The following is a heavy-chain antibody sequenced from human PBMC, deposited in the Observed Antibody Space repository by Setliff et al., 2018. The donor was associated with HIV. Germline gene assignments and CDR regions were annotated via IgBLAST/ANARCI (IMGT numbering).Heavy chain of an antibody. V-gene: IGHV4-39*01. CDR3: ARVGLMWLDPY. D-gene: IGHD3-22*01. CDR2: INYRGNT. CDR1: GGSISTSRYY. Sequence: KTSETLSLTCTVSGGSISTSRYYWGWIRQPPGKGLEWIGSINYRGNTYYNPSLTSRAAIFVDTSKNQISLKLSSVTAADTAVYYCARVGLMWLDPYWGQGTLVTVSS. J-gene: IGHJ4*02.